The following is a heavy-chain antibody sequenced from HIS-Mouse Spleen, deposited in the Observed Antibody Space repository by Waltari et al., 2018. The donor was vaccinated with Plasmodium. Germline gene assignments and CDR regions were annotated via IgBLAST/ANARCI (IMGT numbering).Heavy chain of an antibody. D-gene: IGHD2-2*01. Sequence: QVQLVESGGGLVKPGGSLRLSCAASGSPFSDYYMSWLRQATGKGREWVSYIRSRGSTIYYADSVKGRFTISRDNAKNSLYLQMNSLRAEDTAVYYCARGTRDDAFDIWGQGTMVTVSS. CDR1: GSPFSDYY. J-gene: IGHJ3*02. V-gene: IGHV3-11*01. CDR3: ARGTRDDAFDI. CDR2: IRSRGSTI.